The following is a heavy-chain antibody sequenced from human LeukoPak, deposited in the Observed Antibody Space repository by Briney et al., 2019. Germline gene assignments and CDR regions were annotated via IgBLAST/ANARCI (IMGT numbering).Heavy chain of an antibody. CDR2: IYPGDSDT. CDR3: ATCITGSIGEFDY. Sequence: GESLKISCKGSGYSFISYWIGWVRQMPGKGLKWMGIIYPGDSDTRYSPSFQGQVTISADKSISTAYLQWRSLKASDTAMYYCATCITGSIGEFDYWGQGTLVTVSS. J-gene: IGHJ4*02. D-gene: IGHD1-20*01. CDR1: GYSFISYW. V-gene: IGHV5-51*01.